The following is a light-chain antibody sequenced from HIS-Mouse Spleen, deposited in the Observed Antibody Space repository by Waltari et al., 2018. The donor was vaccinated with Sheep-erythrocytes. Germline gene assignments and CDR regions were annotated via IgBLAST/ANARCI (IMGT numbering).Light chain of an antibody. J-gene: IGKJ1*01. V-gene: IGKV2-28*01. CDR2: LGS. CDR3: MQALQTPRT. CDR1: QSLLHSNGYNY. Sequence: DIVRTQSPLSLPVTLGEPASISCRSSQSLLHSNGYNYLDWYLQKPGQSPQLLIYLGSNRASGVPDRFSGSGSGTDFTLKISRVEAEDVGVYYCMQALQTPRTFGQGTKVEIK.